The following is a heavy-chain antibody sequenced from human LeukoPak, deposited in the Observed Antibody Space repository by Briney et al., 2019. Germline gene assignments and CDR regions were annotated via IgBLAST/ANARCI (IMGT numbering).Heavy chain of an antibody. J-gene: IGHJ4*02. D-gene: IGHD6-13*01. CDR1: GFTFSSYS. Sequence: PGGSLRLSCAASGFTFSSYSMNWVRQAPGKGLEWVSSISSSSSYIYYADSVKGRFTISRDNAKNSLYLQMNSLRAEDTAVYYCARDSSSWYYFDYWGRGTLVTVSS. CDR2: ISSSSSYI. V-gene: IGHV3-21*01. CDR3: ARDSSSWYYFDY.